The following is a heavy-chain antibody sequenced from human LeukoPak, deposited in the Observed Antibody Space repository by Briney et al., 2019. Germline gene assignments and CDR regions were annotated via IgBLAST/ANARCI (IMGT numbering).Heavy chain of an antibody. V-gene: IGHV1-18*01. CDR3: ARFWVFGADTSPPYHQGMDL. CDR2: ISGYNGGT. D-gene: IGHD3-3*01. CDR1: GYNFKTHA. J-gene: IGHJ6*02. Sequence: GASVKVSCQTSGYNFKTHAVSWVRQVPGQGLEWMGWISGYNGGTAFAQKFQGRVTMTKDTSTTTAYMELRSLTSDDTAVYYCARFWVFGADTSPPYHQGMDLWGRGTTVTVSS.